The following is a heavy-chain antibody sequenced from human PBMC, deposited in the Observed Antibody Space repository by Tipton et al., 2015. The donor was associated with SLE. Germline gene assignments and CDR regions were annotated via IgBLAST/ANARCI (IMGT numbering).Heavy chain of an antibody. CDR1: GFTFRSYG. CDR3: VKESTTSGDS. V-gene: IGHV3-30*02. D-gene: IGHD2-2*01. Sequence: SLRLSCAASGFTFRSYGMHLVRQVPSKRLELVAFIPFDESTIYYGDAVKGRFTISRDNSKNALHLQMNRLRPEDTAVYYCVKESTTSGDSWGQGTLVTVSS. J-gene: IGHJ4*02. CDR2: IPFDESTI.